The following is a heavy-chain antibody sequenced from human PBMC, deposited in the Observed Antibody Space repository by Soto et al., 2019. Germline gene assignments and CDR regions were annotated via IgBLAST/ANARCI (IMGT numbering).Heavy chain of an antibody. CDR2: IYYSGST. Sequence: SETLSLTCTVSGGSISSYYWSWIRQPPGKGLEWIGYIYYSGSTNYNPSLKGRVTISVDTSKNQFSLKLSSVTAADTAVYYCAREAYDFWSGYYSPLYYMDVWGQGTTVTVSS. V-gene: IGHV4-59*01. D-gene: IGHD3-3*01. J-gene: IGHJ6*03. CDR3: AREAYDFWSGYYSPLYYMDV. CDR1: GGSISSYY.